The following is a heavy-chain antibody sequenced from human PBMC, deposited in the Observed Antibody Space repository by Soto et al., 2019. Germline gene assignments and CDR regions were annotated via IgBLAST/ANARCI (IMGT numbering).Heavy chain of an antibody. Sequence: EVQLLESGGDLVQPGGSLRLSCAASGFTFSSYAMSWVRQAPGKGLEWVSAISGGGAGTYYADSVKGRFPISRDNSENTLYLQMNSLRAEVTAVYYCAKANTPTYYYDSSGFYGFDCWGQGTLVTVSS. CDR1: GFTFSSYA. CDR2: ISGGGAGT. D-gene: IGHD3-22*01. V-gene: IGHV3-23*01. J-gene: IGHJ4*02. CDR3: AKANTPTYYYDSSGFYGFDC.